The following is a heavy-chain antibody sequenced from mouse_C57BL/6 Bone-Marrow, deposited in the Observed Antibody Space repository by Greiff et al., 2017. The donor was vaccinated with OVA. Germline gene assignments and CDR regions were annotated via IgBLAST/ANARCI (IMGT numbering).Heavy chain of an antibody. V-gene: IGHV2-2*01. CDR3: VGYTWFAY. D-gene: IGHD2-2*01. J-gene: IGHJ3*01. CDR2: IWSGGST. Sequence: QVQLKESGPGLVQPSQSLSITCTVSGFSLTSYGVHWVRQSPGKGLEWLGVIWSGGSTDYNAAFISRLSISKDNSKRQVFFKMNSLQADDTAIYYCVGYTWFAYWGQGTLVTVSA. CDR1: GFSLTSYG.